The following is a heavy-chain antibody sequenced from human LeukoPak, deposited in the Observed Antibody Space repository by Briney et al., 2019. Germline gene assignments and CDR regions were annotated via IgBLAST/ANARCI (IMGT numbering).Heavy chain of an antibody. V-gene: IGHV1-2*02. D-gene: IGHD6-19*01. J-gene: IGHJ3*02. CDR3: ARAKYSSGWYYASDI. CDR2: INPNSGGT. CDR1: GYTFTGYY. Sequence: ASVKVSCKASGYTFTGYYMHWVRQAPGQGLEWMGWINPNSGGTNYAQKFQGRVTMTRDTSISTAYMELSRLRSDDTAVYYCARAKYSSGWYYASDIWGQGTMVTVSS.